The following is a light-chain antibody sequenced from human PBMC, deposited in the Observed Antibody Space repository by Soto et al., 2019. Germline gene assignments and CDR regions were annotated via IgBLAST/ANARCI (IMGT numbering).Light chain of an antibody. V-gene: IGLV2-14*03. CDR1: SSDIGGYNY. CDR2: DVS. CDR3: SSYASDNTQV. J-gene: IGLJ2*01. Sequence: QSALTQPASVSGSPGQSITVSCIGTSSDIGGYNYVSWYQQHPGKAPKLMIHDVSDRPSGVSNRFSGSKSGNTASLTISGLQAEDEAYYYCSSYASDNTQVFGGGTKLTVL.